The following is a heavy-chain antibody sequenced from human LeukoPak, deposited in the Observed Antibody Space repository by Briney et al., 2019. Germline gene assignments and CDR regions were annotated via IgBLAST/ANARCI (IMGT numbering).Heavy chain of an antibody. J-gene: IGHJ5*02. CDR3: ARFLWFGGPFDP. V-gene: IGHV4-61*01. D-gene: IGHD3-10*01. CDR1: GGSVNSNSHY. CDR2: MSYSGTT. Sequence: SETLSLTCTVSGGSVNSNSHYWSWIRQPPGTGLEWIGYMSYSGTTNYKSSFKSRVTMSVDTSKNQFSLKLSSVTAADTAVYYCARFLWFGGPFDPWGQGSLVTVSS.